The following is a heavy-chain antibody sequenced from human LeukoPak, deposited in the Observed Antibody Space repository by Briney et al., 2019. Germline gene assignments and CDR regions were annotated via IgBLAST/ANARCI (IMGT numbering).Heavy chain of an antibody. CDR3: ARLPYSSSWTYYYYYYMDV. CDR2: ISAYNGNT. V-gene: IGHV1-18*01. J-gene: IGHJ6*03. CDR1: GYTFTSYG. Sequence: GASVKVSCKASGYTFTSYGISWVRQAPGQGLEWMGWISAYNGNTNYAQKLQGRVTMTTDTSTSTAYMELRSLRSDDTAVYYCARLPYSSSWTYYYYYYMDVWGKGTTVTVSS. D-gene: IGHD6-13*01.